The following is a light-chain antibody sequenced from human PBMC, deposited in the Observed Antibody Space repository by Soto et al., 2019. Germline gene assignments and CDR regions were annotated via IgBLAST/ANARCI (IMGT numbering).Light chain of an antibody. V-gene: IGKV3-20*01. CDR1: QSVSSN. CDR3: QQYGSSPIT. Sequence: EIGMTQSRATLSVSPGEGATLSCRASQSVSSNFAWYQQKPGQPPRLLIYGGSSRAAGIPDRFSGSGSGTDFTLTISRLEPEDFAVYYCQQYGSSPITFGQGTRLEIK. CDR2: GGS. J-gene: IGKJ5*01.